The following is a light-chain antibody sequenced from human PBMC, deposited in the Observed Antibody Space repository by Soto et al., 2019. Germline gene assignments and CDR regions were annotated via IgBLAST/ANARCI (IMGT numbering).Light chain of an antibody. CDR2: EVS. Sequence: QSVLTQPASVSGSPGQSITISCTGTSSDVGSYDLVSWYQQHPGNAPKLMIYEVSKRPSGVSDRFSGSKSGNTASLTISGLQADDEADSYCCSYATTTLFGGGTKLTVL. J-gene: IGLJ2*01. V-gene: IGLV2-23*02. CDR1: SSDVGSYDL. CDR3: CSYATTTL.